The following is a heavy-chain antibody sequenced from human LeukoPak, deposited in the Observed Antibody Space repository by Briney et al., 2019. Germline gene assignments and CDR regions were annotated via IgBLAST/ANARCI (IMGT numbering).Heavy chain of an antibody. CDR2: FSGTRNYI. Sequence: GGSLRLSCAASGFTFSSYTLNWVRQAPGKGLEWVASFSGTRNYIYYADSVKGRFTISRDNAKNSLYLQMNSLRAEDTAVYYCARGYCSGGSCYLNAFDIWGQGTMVTVSS. V-gene: IGHV3-21*01. CDR1: GFTFSSYT. CDR3: ARGYCSGGSCYLNAFDI. J-gene: IGHJ3*02. D-gene: IGHD2-15*01.